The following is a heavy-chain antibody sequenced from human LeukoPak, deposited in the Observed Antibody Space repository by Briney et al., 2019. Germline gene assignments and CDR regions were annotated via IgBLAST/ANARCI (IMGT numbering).Heavy chain of an antibody. CDR1: GYTFTSFG. J-gene: IGHJ4*02. CDR3: ARDKNHYDTRGDF. D-gene: IGHD3-22*01. Sequence: ASVKVSCKASGYTFTSFGISWVRQAPGQGLEWMGWISPYNGNTNYPQKVQGRIAVTTDTSTSTAYMELRSLRSDDTAVYYCARDKNHYDTRGDFWGQGTLVTVSS. V-gene: IGHV1-18*01. CDR2: ISPYNGNT.